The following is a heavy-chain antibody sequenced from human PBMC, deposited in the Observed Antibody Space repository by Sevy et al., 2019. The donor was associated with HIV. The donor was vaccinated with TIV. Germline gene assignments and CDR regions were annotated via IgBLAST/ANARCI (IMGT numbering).Heavy chain of an antibody. CDR1: GDVLSSNDYY. CDR2: IYYSGST. CDR3: AREGPRIAQFDY. D-gene: IGHD6-13*01. J-gene: IGHJ4*02. V-gene: IGHV4-39*02. Sequence: SETLSLTCTVSGDVLSSNDYYWAGIRQPPGKGRDWIGSIYYSGSTYYNPSLKSRVTISVDTSKNQFSLKLRSVNAADTAVYYCAREGPRIAQFDYWGQGTLVTVSS.